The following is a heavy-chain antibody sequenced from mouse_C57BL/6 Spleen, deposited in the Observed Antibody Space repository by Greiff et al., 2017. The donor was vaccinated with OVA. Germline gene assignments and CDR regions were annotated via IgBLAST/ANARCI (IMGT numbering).Heavy chain of an antibody. CDR1: GFTFTDYY. D-gene: IGHD1-1*01. CDR2: IRNKANGYTT. CDR3: ARGYGWGDFDY. Sequence: EVMLVESGGGLVQPGGSLSLSCAASGFTFTDYYMSWVRQPPGKALEWLGFIRNKANGYTTEYSASVKGRFTISRDNSQSILYLQMNALRAEDSATYYCARGYGWGDFDYWGQGTTLTVSS. V-gene: IGHV7-3*01. J-gene: IGHJ2*01.